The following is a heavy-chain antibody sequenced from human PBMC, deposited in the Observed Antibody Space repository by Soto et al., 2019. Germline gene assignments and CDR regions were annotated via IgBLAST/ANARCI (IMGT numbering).Heavy chain of an antibody. V-gene: IGHV4-61*01. D-gene: IGHD2-15*01. J-gene: IGHJ5*02. CDR2: IYYSGST. CDR3: ARGGYCSGGSCPPWFDP. Sequence: PSETLSLTCTVSGGSVSSGSYYWSWIRQPPGKGLEWIGYIYYSGSTNYNPSLKSRVTMSIDTSKNQFSLNLSSVTAADAAVYYCARGGYCSGGSCPPWFDPWGQGTLVTVSS. CDR1: GGSVSSGSYY.